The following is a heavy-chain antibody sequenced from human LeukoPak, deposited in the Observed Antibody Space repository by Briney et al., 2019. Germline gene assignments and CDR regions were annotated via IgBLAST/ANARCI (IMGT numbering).Heavy chain of an antibody. V-gene: IGHV3-23*01. CDR3: ARERELLNYFDY. Sequence: GGSLRLSCAASGFTFSSYAMSWIRQAPGKGLEWVSAISGSGGSTYYADSVKGRFTISRDNSKNTLYLQMNSLRAEDTAVYYCARERELLNYFDYWGQGTLVTVSS. J-gene: IGHJ4*02. CDR1: GFTFSSYA. CDR2: ISGSGGST. D-gene: IGHD1-26*01.